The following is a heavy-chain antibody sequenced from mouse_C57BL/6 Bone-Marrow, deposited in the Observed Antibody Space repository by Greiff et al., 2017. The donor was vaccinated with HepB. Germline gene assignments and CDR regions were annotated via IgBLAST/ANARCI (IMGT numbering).Heavy chain of an antibody. J-gene: IGHJ4*01. V-gene: IGHV5-2*01. Sequence: EVHLVESGGGLVQPGESLKLSCESNEYEFPSHDMSWVRKTPEKRLELVAAINSDGGSTYYPDTMERRFIISRDNTKKTLYLQMSSLRSEDTALYYCARRLSTMITFYAMDYWGQGTSVTVSS. CDR1: EYEFPSHD. CDR2: INSDGGST. D-gene: IGHD2-4*01. CDR3: ARRLSTMITFYAMDY.